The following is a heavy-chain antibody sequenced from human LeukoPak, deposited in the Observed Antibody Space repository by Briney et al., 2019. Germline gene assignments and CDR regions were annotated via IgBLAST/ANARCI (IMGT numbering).Heavy chain of an antibody. V-gene: IGHV3-9*01. CDR1: GLTFNEYA. Sequence: GGSLRLSCEVSGLTFNEYAMHWVRQAPGKGLEWVSGISGNGGGIGYADSVKGRFTISRDNAKNSLYLPMNSLRVEDTALYYCAKELIITGRKYYFDYWGQGTLATVSS. CDR2: ISGNGGGI. CDR3: AKELIITGRKYYFDY. J-gene: IGHJ4*02. D-gene: IGHD3-22*01.